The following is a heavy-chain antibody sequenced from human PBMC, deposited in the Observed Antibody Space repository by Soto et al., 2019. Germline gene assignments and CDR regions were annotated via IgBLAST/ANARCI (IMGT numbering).Heavy chain of an antibody. V-gene: IGHV1-69*01. CDR3: ARSQGSSTSLEIYYYYYYGMDV. CDR1: GGTFSSYA. CDR2: IIPNSDTT. Sequence: QVQLVQSGAEVKKPGSSVKVSCKASGGTFSSYAISWVRQAPGQGLEWMGGIIPNSDTTNYAQKFQGRVTITADESTSQAYMELSSLRSEDTAVYYCARSQGSSTSLEIYYYYYYGMDVWGQGTTVTVSS. J-gene: IGHJ6*02. D-gene: IGHD2-2*01.